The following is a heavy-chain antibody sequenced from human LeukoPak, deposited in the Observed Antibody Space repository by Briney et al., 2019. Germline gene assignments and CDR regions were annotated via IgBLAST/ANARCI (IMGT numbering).Heavy chain of an antibody. CDR1: GYTFIDYY. CDR3: ASGDRYCSSTSCVYGMDV. V-gene: IGHV1-69*13. Sequence: ASVKVSCKASGYTFIDYYIHWVRQAPGQGLEWMGGIIPIFGTANYAQKFQGRVTITADESTSTAYMELSSLRSEDTAVYYCASGDRYCSSTSCVYGMDVWGQGTTVTVSS. J-gene: IGHJ6*02. D-gene: IGHD2-2*01. CDR2: IIPIFGTA.